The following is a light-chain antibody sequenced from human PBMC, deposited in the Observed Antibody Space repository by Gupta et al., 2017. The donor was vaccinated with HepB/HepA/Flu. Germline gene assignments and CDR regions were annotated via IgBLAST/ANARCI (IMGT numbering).Light chain of an antibody. CDR3: QQDDNSPLT. V-gene: IGKV4-1*01. Sequence: VLTQSPDSLAVSLAEWATINSQSSPSVFYSSNNKNYVTWYQQKPGQPPKLLIYGASARESGVSDRFSGSGSGTDFTFTISSLQAEDVAVYYCQQDDNSPLTFGGGTKVEIK. CDR2: GAS. CDR1: PSVFYSSNNKNY. J-gene: IGKJ4*01.